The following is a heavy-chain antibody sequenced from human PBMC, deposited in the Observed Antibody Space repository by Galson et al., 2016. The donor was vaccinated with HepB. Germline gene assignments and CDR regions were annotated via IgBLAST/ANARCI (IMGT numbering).Heavy chain of an antibody. J-gene: IGHJ4*02. CDR3: ARNLPGSYWSGVEY. V-gene: IGHV4-59*01. CDR2: IYYTGST. D-gene: IGHD1-26*01. CDR1: GGSITDNY. Sequence: LTCTVSGGSITDNYWTWIRQSPEKGLEWIGYIYYTGSTSYNPTLKSRVTISVDTSKNQFSLRLISVTAADTAVYFCARNLPGSYWSGVEYWGQGTLVTVSS.